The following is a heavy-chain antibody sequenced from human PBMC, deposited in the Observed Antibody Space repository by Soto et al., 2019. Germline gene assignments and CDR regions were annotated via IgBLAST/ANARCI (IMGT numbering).Heavy chain of an antibody. CDR1: GGSFSGYY. V-gene: IGHV4-34*01. D-gene: IGHD3-3*01. CDR2: INHSGST. Sequence: SETLSLTCAVYGGSFSGYYWSWIRQPPGKGLEWIGEINHSGSTNYNPSLKSRVTISVDTSKNQFSLKLSSVTAADTAVYYCARGGPYYYFWSGYYGGFYYYGMDVWGQGTTVTVSS. J-gene: IGHJ6*02. CDR3: ARGGPYYYFWSGYYGGFYYYGMDV.